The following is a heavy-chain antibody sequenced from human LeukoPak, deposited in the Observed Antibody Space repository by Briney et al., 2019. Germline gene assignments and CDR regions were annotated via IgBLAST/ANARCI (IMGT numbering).Heavy chain of an antibody. CDR1: GGTFSSYA. D-gene: IGHD5-18*01. CDR3: ARDIGNGYSYGYDY. V-gene: IGHV1-69*04. J-gene: IGHJ4*02. Sequence: SVKVSCKASGGTFSSYAISWVRPAPGQGLEWMGRIIPILGIANYAQKFQGRVTITADKTTSTAYMELSSLRSEDTAVYYCARDIGNGYSYGYDYWGQGTLVTVSS. CDR2: IIPILGIA.